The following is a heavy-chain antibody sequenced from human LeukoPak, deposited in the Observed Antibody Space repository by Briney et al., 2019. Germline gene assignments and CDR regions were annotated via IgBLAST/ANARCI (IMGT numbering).Heavy chain of an antibody. CDR2: IYPGDSDT. J-gene: IGHJ4*02. CDR3: ARPGYCSGGSCYGFDY. V-gene: IGHV5-51*01. CDR1: GYSFFSYW. D-gene: IGHD2-15*01. Sequence: GESLKISCKGSGYSFFSYWIGWVRQMPGKGLEWLGIIYPGDSDTRYSSSFQGQVTISADKSISTAYLQWSSLKASDTAMYYCARPGYCSGGSCYGFDYWGQGTLVTVSS.